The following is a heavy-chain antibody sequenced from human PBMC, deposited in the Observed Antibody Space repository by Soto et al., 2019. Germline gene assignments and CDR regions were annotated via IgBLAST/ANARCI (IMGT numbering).Heavy chain of an antibody. CDR2: SIPTFGTA. J-gene: IGHJ3*02. CDR3: ARSYAFDI. CDR1: GDTFSSYT. V-gene: IGHV1-69*13. Sequence: SVKVSCKASGDTFSSYTIRWVGQAHGQGFERMGGSIPTFGTANYPEKFQGSVTINADEYKSIAYMELSSLRYEETAVYYCARSYAFDIWGQGIMVT.